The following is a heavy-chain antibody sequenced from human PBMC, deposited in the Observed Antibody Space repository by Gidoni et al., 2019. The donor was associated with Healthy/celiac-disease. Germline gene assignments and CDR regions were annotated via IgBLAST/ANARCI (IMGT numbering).Heavy chain of an antibody. D-gene: IGHD1-26*01. V-gene: IGHV3-53*01. CDR2: IYSGDST. CDR1: GFTVSSNY. J-gene: IGHJ6*02. Sequence: EVQLVESGGGLIQPGGSLRLSCAASGFTVSSNYMSWVRQAPGKGLEWVSVIYSGDSTYYADSVKGRVTISRDNSKNTLYLQMNILRAEDTAVYYCAREMSGSGMDVWGQGTTVTVSS. CDR3: AREMSGSGMDV.